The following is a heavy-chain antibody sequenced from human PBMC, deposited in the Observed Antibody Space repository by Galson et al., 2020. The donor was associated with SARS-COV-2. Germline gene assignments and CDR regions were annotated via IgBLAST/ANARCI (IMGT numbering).Heavy chain of an antibody. D-gene: IGHD4-17*01. CDR1: GFTFSSYS. V-gene: IGHV3-21*01. J-gene: IGHJ6*04. CDR2: ISSSSSYI. Sequence: GGSLRLSCAASGFTFSSYSMNWVRQAPGKGLEWVSSISSSSSYIYYADSVKGRFTISRDNAKNSLYLQMNSLRAEDTAVYYCASQYGDYLYYYYYGMDVWGKGPRSPSPQ. CDR3: ASQYGDYLYYYYYGMDV.